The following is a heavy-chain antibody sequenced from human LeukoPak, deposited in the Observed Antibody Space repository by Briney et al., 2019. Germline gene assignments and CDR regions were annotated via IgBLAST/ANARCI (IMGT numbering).Heavy chain of an antibody. D-gene: IGHD3-22*01. CDR1: GGSISSYY. V-gene: IGHV4-59*08. CDR3: ARQYYYDPFDP. Sequence: SETLSLTCTVSGGSISSYYWSWIRQPPGKGLEWIGYIYYSGSTNYNPSLKSRVTISVDTSKNQFSLKLSSVTAADTAVYYCARQYYYDPFDPWGQGTLVTVSS. J-gene: IGHJ5*02. CDR2: IYYSGST.